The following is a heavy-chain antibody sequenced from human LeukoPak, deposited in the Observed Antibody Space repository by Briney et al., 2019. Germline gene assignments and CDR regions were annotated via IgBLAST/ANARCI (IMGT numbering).Heavy chain of an antibody. CDR2: IKQDGSEK. V-gene: IGHV3-7*01. CDR1: GFTFSSYW. D-gene: IGHD3-3*01. Sequence: GGSLRLSXAASGFTFSSYWMSWVRQAPGKGLEWVANIKQDGSEKYYVDSVKGRFTISRDNAKNSLYLQMNSLRAEDTAVYYCARDVDFWSGYYPIGAFDIWGQGTMVTVSS. J-gene: IGHJ3*02. CDR3: ARDVDFWSGYYPIGAFDI.